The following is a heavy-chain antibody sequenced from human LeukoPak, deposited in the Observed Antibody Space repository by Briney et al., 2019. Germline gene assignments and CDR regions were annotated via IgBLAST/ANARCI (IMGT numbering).Heavy chain of an antibody. CDR1: RDAIRTYY. J-gene: IGHJ2*01. V-gene: IGHV4-59*08. CDR3: ARLRRYYYDRIGYGPWYFDL. CDR2: MYYGGST. Sequence: PSETLSHTCTVRRDAIRTYYWSWIRQPPGKRLDWLGYMYYGGSTNYNSCLISRVPMCEDTSKNQFSLNLSTLTAEDTAVYYCARLRRYYYDRIGYGPWYFDLWGRGTLVTVSS. D-gene: IGHD3-22*01.